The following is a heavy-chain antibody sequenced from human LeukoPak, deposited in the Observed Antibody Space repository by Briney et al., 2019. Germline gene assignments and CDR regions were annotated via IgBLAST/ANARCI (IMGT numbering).Heavy chain of an antibody. CDR1: GFTFSSYS. D-gene: IGHD3-22*01. J-gene: IGHJ6*03. CDR2: ISSSSSCI. CDR3: ARDHYYYDSSGYLGYYYYMDV. Sequence: GGPLRLSCAASGFTFSSYSMNWVRQAPGKGLEWVSSISSSSSCIYYADSVKGRFTISRDNAKNSLYLQMNSLRAEDTAVYYCARDHYYYDSSGYLGYYYYMDVWGKGTTVTVSS. V-gene: IGHV3-21*01.